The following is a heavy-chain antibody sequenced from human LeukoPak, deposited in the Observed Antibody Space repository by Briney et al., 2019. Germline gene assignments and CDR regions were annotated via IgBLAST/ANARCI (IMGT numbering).Heavy chain of an antibody. CDR3: ARIILTGYYSPLSFDY. D-gene: IGHD3-9*01. CDR2: LYYSGNT. CDR1: GGSIGSSSSY. Sequence: SETLSLTCTVSGGSIGSSSSYWGWIRQPPGKGLEWIGSLYYSGNTYYNPSLKSRVTISVDTSKNQFSLKLSSVTAADTAVYYCARIILTGYYSPLSFDYWGQGTLVTVSS. J-gene: IGHJ4*02. V-gene: IGHV4-39*07.